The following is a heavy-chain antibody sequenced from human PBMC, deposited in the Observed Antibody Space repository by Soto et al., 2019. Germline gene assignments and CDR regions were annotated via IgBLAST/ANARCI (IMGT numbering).Heavy chain of an antibody. CDR3: ARHVTMVRGVKDNYYYGMDV. CDR2: IYPGDSDT. CDR1: GYSFTSYW. V-gene: IGHV5-51*01. J-gene: IGHJ6*02. D-gene: IGHD3-10*01. Sequence: GESLKISCKGSGYSFTSYWIGWVRQMPGKGLEWMGIIYPGDSDTRYSPSFQGQVTISADKSISTAYLQWSSLKASDTAMYYCARHVTMVRGVKDNYYYGMDVWSQGTTVTVSS.